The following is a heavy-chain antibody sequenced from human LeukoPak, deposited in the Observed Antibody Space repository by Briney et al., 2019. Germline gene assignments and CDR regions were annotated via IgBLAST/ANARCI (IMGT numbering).Heavy chain of an antibody. V-gene: IGHV4-39*02. CDR1: GGSISSSGYY. CDR2: IYYSGNT. Sequence: SETLSLTCSVSGGSISSSGYYWGWVRQPPGKGLEWIGNIYYSGNTYYNASLNSRVTISVDTSKNDFSLKLRFVTAADTAVYYCARSSGWDFDYWGQGTLVTVSS. CDR3: ARSSGWDFDY. D-gene: IGHD6-19*01. J-gene: IGHJ4*02.